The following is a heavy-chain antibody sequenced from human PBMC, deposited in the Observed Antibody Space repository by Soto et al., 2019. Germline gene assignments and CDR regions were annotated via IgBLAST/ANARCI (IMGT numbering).Heavy chain of an antibody. V-gene: IGHV4-34*01. Sequence: SETLSLTCAVYGGSFSVYYWSWIRHPPGKGLEWIGEINHSGSTNYNPSLKSRVTISVDTSKNQFSLKLSSVTAADTAVYYCASMTPIAAAGTPWFDPWGQGTLVTVS. D-gene: IGHD6-13*01. CDR3: ASMTPIAAAGTPWFDP. CDR2: INHSGST. J-gene: IGHJ5*02. CDR1: GGSFSVYY.